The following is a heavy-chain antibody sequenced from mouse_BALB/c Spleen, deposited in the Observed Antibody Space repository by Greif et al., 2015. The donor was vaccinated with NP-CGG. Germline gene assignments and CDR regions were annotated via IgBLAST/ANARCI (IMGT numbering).Heavy chain of an antibody. CDR3: TRSSSYAMDY. Sequence: QVQLQQSGAELVKPGASVKLSCKASGYTFTSYYMYWVKQRPGQGLEWIGEINPSNGGTNFNEKSKSKATLTVDKSSSTAYMQLSSLTSEDSAVYYCTRSSSYAMDYWGQGTSVTVSS. V-gene: IGHV1S81*02. D-gene: IGHD1-1*01. CDR1: GYTFTSYY. J-gene: IGHJ4*01. CDR2: INPSNGGT.